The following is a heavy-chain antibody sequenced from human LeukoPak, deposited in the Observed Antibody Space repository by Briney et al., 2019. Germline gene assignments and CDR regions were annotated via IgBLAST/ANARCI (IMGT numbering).Heavy chain of an antibody. D-gene: IGHD6-19*01. CDR2: ISVSGGST. CDR3: AKDWGAVAGNVEY. CDR1: GFTFSSYA. J-gene: IGHJ4*02. V-gene: IGHV3-23*01. Sequence: PGGSLRLSCAASGFTFSSYAMSWVRRAPGKGLEWVSGISVSGGSTYYADSVKGRFTISRDNSKNPLYLQMNSLRAEDTAVYYCAKDWGAVAGNVEYWGQGTLVSVSS.